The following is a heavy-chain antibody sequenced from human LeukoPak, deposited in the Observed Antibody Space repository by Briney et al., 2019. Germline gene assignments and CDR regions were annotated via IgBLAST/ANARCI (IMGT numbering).Heavy chain of an antibody. J-gene: IGHJ2*01. CDR2: TYTSGST. CDR1: GGSISSGSYY. Sequence: SETLSLTCTVSGGSISSGSYYWSWIRQPAGKGLEWIGRTYTSGSTNYNPSLKSRVTISVDTSKNQFSLKLSSVTAADTAVYYCASYPGIAAASGGRSWYFDLWGRGTLVTVSS. V-gene: IGHV4-61*02. D-gene: IGHD6-13*01. CDR3: ASYPGIAAASGGRSWYFDL.